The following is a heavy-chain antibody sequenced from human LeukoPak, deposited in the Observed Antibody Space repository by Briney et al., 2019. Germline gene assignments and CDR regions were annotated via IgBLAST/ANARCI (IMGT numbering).Heavy chain of an antibody. Sequence: SETLSLTCTVPGGSISSSSYYWGWIRQPPGKGLEWIGSIYYSGSTYYNPSLKSRVAISVDTSKNQFSLKLSSVTAADTAVYYCARTKYSSRPFDYWGQGTLVTVSS. J-gene: IGHJ4*02. CDR3: ARTKYSSRPFDY. CDR1: GGSISSSSYY. CDR2: IYYSGST. D-gene: IGHD6-13*01. V-gene: IGHV4-39*01.